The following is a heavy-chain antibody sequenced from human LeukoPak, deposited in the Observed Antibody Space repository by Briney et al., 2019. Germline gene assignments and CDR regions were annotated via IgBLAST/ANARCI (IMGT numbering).Heavy chain of an antibody. CDR3: TRDRSQGGGFDY. CDR2: IRSKAYGGTT. J-gene: IGHJ4*02. CDR1: GFIVSSNY. V-gene: IGHV3-49*04. D-gene: IGHD3-16*01. Sequence: GGSLRLSCAASGFIVSSNYMSWVRQAPGKGLEWVGFIRSKAYGGTTEYAASVKGRFTISRDDSKSIAYLQMNSLKTEDTAVYYCTRDRSQGGGFDYWGQGTLVTVSS.